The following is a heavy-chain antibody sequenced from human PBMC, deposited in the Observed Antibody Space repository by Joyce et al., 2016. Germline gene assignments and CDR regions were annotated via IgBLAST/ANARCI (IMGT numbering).Heavy chain of an antibody. Sequence: QVQLVQSGAEGKKPGASVKVSCKASGYPFIPYYIHWVRQAPGQGLGWMGLINPGDGSTSYEQKLQGRVTMTRDTSTSTVYMELSSLTSEDTAVYYCARGSGSSLWYFDIWGRGTLVTVSS. D-gene: IGHD6-13*01. J-gene: IGHJ2*01. CDR3: ARGSGSSLWYFDI. V-gene: IGHV1-46*04. CDR2: INPGDGST. CDR1: GYPFIPYY.